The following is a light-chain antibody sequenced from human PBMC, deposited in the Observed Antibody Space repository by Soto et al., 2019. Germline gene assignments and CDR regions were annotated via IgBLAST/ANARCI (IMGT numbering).Light chain of an antibody. CDR3: QQRSNRIT. CDR2: GAS. V-gene: IGKV3-15*01. J-gene: IGKJ5*01. CDR1: QSVSSN. Sequence: EIVMTQSPATLSVSRGERATLSCRASQSVSSNLAWYQQKPGQAPRLLIYGASTRATGIPARFSGSGSGTEFTLTISSLQSEDFALYYCQQRSNRITFGQGTRLE.